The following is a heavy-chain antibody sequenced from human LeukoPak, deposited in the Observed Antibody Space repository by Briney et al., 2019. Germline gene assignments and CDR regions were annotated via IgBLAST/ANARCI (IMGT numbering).Heavy chain of an antibody. CDR3: ARHPLWGTGAADAFDI. V-gene: IGHV1-2*02. CDR2: INPNSGGT. Sequence: GAPVKVSCKASGGTFSSYAISWVRRAPGQGLEWMGWINPNSGGTNYAQKFQGRVTMTRDTSISTAYMELSRLRSDDTAVYYCARHPLWGTGAADAFDIWGQGTMVTVSS. CDR1: GGTFSSYA. D-gene: IGHD1-26*01. J-gene: IGHJ3*02.